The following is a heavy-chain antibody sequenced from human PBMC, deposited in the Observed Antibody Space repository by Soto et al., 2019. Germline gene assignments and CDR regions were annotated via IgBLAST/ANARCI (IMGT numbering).Heavy chain of an antibody. Sequence: GGSLRLSCAASGFTFSSYAMHWVRQATGKGLEWVAVISYDGSNKYYADSVKGRFTISRDNSKNTLYLQMNSLRLEDTAVYYCARGPSYSDSYFDHWGQGTLVTVSS. V-gene: IGHV3-30-3*01. CDR2: ISYDGSNK. J-gene: IGHJ4*02. CDR3: ARGPSYSDSYFDH. CDR1: GFTFSSYA. D-gene: IGHD4-17*01.